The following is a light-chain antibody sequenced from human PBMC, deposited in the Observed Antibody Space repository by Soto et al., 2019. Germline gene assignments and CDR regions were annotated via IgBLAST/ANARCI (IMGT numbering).Light chain of an antibody. CDR3: QQYGSSPRT. V-gene: IGKV3-20*01. Sequence: EIVLTQSPDTLSLSPGERATLSCRSSQSVTNNYVAWYQQKPGQAPRLLIYGASSRATGIPDRFSGSGTGTDFTLIINRLEPEDFAVSYCQQYGSSPRTFGQGTKVEIK. CDR2: GAS. J-gene: IGKJ1*01. CDR1: QSVTNNY.